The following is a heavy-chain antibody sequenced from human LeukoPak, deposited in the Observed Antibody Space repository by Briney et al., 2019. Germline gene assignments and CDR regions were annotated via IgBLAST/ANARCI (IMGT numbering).Heavy chain of an antibody. CDR1: GFTFSSYG. Sequence: GGSLRLSCAASGFTFSSYGMHWVRQAAGKGLEWGAVIWYDGSNKYYADSVKGRFTISRDNSKNTMYLQMNSLRAEDTAVYYCARDSSPGYCSGGSCLFDPWGQGTLVTVSS. CDR3: ARDSSPGYCSGGSCLFDP. J-gene: IGHJ5*02. D-gene: IGHD2-15*01. CDR2: IWYDGSNK. V-gene: IGHV3-33*01.